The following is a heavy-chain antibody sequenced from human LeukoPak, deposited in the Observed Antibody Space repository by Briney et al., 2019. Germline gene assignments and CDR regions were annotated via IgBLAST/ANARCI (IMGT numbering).Heavy chain of an antibody. CDR2: FFHSGSA. CDR1: GGSISSGGYS. D-gene: IGHD3-10*01. CDR3: ARDTRGDDAFDI. Sequence: SSETLSLTCAVSGGSISSGGYSWSWIRQPPGKGLEWIGYFFHSGSAYYNPSLKSRVTISVDRSKNQFSLKLTSVTAADTAVYYCARDTRGDDAFDIWGQGTMVTVSS. J-gene: IGHJ3*02. V-gene: IGHV4-30-2*01.